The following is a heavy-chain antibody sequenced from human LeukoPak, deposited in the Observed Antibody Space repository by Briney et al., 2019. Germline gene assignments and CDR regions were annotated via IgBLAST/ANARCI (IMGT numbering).Heavy chain of an antibody. Sequence: GSLRLSCAASGFTFSNAWMSWVRQAPGKGLEWVGRIKSKTDGGTTDYAAPVKGRFTISRDDSKNTLYLQMNSLKTEDTAVYYCTTDPGFLVVVPAAIDFDYWGQGTLVTVSS. J-gene: IGHJ4*02. CDR2: IKSKTDGGTT. V-gene: IGHV3-15*01. CDR3: TTDPGFLVVVPAAIDFDY. D-gene: IGHD2-2*02. CDR1: GFTFSNAW.